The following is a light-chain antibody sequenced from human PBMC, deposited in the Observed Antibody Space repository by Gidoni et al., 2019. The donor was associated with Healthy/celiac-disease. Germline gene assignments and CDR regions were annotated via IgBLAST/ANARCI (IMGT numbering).Light chain of an antibody. CDR1: SSDVGGYNY. CDR2: DVS. V-gene: IGLV2-14*01. CDR3: SSYTSSSYGV. J-gene: IGLJ2*01. Sequence: QSALTQPASVSGSPGQSITSSCTGTSSDVGGYNYVSWYQQHPGKAPKLMIYDVSNRPSGVSNRFSGSKSGNTASLTISGLQAEDEADYYCSSYTSSSYGVFGGGTKLTVL.